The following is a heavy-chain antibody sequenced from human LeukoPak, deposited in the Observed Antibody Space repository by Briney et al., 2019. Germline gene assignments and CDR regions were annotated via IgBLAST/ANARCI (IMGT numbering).Heavy chain of an antibody. D-gene: IGHD4-17*01. V-gene: IGHV3-21*01. J-gene: IGHJ4*02. CDR3: AGGDGDYDYFDY. CDR2: ISSSSNYI. Sequence: PGGSLRLSCAASGFIFSSYSMNWVRQAPGKGLEWVSSISSSSNYIYYADPVRGRFTISRDNAKNSLYLQMNSLRAEDTAVYYCAGGDGDYDYFDYWGQGILVTVSS. CDR1: GFIFSSYS.